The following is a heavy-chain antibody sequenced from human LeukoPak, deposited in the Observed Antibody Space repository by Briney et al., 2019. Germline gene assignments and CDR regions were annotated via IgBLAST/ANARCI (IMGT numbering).Heavy chain of an antibody. V-gene: IGHV4-39*01. CDR1: GGSISSSSYY. CDR3: ARREQHDYGDYVDYYFDY. D-gene: IGHD4-17*01. Sequence: PSETLSLTCTVSGGSISSSSYYWGWIRQPPGKGLEWIGSIYYSGSTYYNPSLKSRVTISVDTSKNQFSLKLSSVTAADTAVYYCARREQHDYGDYVDYYFDYWGQGTLVTVSS. CDR2: IYYSGST. J-gene: IGHJ4*02.